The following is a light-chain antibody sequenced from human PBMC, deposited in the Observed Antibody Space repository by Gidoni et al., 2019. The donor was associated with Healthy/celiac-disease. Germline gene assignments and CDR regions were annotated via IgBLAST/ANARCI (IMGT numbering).Light chain of an antibody. CDR3: QQRIS. V-gene: IGKV1-39*01. J-gene: IGKJ3*01. CDR1: QSISSY. CDR2: AAS. Sequence: DIQMTQSPSSLSASVGDRVTITCRARQSISSYLNWYQQKPGKAPKLLIYAASSLQSGVPSRFSGSGSGTDFTLTISSLQPEDFATYYCQQRISFGPGTKVDIK.